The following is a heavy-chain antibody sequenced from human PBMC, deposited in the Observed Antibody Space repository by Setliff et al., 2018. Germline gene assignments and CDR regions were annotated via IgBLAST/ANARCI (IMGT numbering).Heavy chain of an antibody. Sequence: ASVKVSCKTSGYTFNSYGYSWVRQAPGQGLEWMGWISAYNGNTKFVQKFQGRVAMTTDTSTSTAFMELRSLRPDDTASYYCGRVDAELILGNYIDYWGQGTRVTVSS. CDR3: GRVDAELILGNYIDY. J-gene: IGHJ4*02. CDR1: GYTFNSYG. D-gene: IGHD2-15*01. V-gene: IGHV1-18*01. CDR2: ISAYNGNT.